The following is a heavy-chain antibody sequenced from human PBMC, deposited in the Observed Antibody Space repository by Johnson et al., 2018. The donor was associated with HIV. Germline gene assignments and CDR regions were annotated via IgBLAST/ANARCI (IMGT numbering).Heavy chain of an antibody. CDR3: ARAGPSDAFDI. Sequence: VQLVESGGGLVQPGGSLRLSCAASGFTFITYAVHWVRQAPGKGLEYVSGISANGGSTYYANSVKGRFTTSRDNSKNTLYLQMNSLRAGDTAVYYCARAGPSDAFDIWGQGTMVTVSS. V-gene: IGHV3-64*01. CDR1: GFTFITYA. J-gene: IGHJ3*02. CDR2: ISANGGST.